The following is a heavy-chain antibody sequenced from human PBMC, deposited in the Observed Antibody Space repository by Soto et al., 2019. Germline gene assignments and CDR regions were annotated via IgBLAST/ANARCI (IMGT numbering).Heavy chain of an antibody. V-gene: IGHV3-53*01. Sequence: GALRLSCAVSGFTVSNNYMSWVRQAPGKGLEGVSVIYSGGYTAYGDSVKGRFTISRDNSKNTLYLQMNSLRAEDTAVYYCARDHVVPGIIWDYWGQGILVTVSS. CDR3: ARDHVVPGIIWDY. CDR1: GFTVSNNY. J-gene: IGHJ4*02. D-gene: IGHD3-10*01. CDR2: IYSGGYT.